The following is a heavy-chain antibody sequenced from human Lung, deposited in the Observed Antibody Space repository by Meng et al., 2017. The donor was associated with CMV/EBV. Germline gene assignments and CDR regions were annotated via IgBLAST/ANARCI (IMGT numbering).Heavy chain of an antibody. Sequence: GESXKISCAAPGFTFSSYWMHWVRQAPGKGLVWVSRINSDGSSTSYADSVKGRFTISRDNAKNTLYLQMNSLRAEDTAVYYCARVPSYCGGDCYDAGKQPLDYWGQGXLVTVSS. V-gene: IGHV3-74*01. CDR2: INSDGSST. CDR1: GFTFSSYW. D-gene: IGHD2-21*01. CDR3: ARVPSYCGGDCYDAGKQPLDY. J-gene: IGHJ4*02.